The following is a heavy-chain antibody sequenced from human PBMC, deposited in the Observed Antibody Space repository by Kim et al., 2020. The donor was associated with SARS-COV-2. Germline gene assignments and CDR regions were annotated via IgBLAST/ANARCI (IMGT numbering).Heavy chain of an antibody. CDR2: ISSSSSYI. D-gene: IGHD3-10*01. CDR3: ARDMGAGYVSGRCFDY. CDR1: GFTFSSYS. V-gene: IGHV3-21*01. Sequence: GGSLRLSCAASGFTFSSYSMNWVRQAPGKGLEWVSSISSSSSYIYYADSAKGRFTISRDNAKNSLYLQMNSLRAEDTAVYYCARDMGAGYVSGRCFDYWGQGTLVTVSS. J-gene: IGHJ4*02.